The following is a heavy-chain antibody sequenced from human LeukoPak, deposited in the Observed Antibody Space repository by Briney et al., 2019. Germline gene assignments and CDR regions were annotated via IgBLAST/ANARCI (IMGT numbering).Heavy chain of an antibody. V-gene: IGHV4-39*07. CDR1: GGSISSSSYY. J-gene: IGHJ4*02. Sequence: SETLSLTCTVSGGSISSSSYYWGWIRQPPGKGLEWIGSIYYNGSTYYHPSLKSRGTISVDTSKNQFSLNLSSVTAADTAVYYCARVKFLEWLQEYYFDYWGQGTLVTVSS. CDR2: IYYNGST. D-gene: IGHD3-3*01. CDR3: ARVKFLEWLQEYYFDY.